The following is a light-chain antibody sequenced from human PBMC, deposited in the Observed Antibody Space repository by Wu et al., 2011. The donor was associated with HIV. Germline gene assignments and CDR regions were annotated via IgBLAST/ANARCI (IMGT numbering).Light chain of an antibody. J-gene: IGKJ4*01. CDR1: QSISSD. V-gene: IGKV3-15*01. CDR3: QQYNNWPLT. Sequence: EIVMTQSPATLSVSPGETVTLSCRASQSISSDLAWYQQTPGQSPRLLIYGASIRATGIPDRFSGSGSGTDFSLTISSLKSEDVVVYYCQQYNNWPLTFGGGTKVEI. CDR2: GAS.